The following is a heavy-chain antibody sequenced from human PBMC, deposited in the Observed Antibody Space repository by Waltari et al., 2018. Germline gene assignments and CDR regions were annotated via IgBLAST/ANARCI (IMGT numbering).Heavy chain of an antibody. CDR2: IYWDNDK. CDR3: AHRLIGSNTWDYGAFDI. CDR1: GFSLTTSGVA. V-gene: IGHV2-5*02. J-gene: IGHJ3*02. Sequence: QITLKETGPTLVQPTQTLALTCTFSGFSLTTSGVAVGWIRQPPEKALEWLVHIYWDNDKRYNPSLKSRITIIKDTSKNQVILIMTNTDTVDTGTYFCAHRLIGSNTWDYGAFDIWGQGTVVTVSS. D-gene: IGHD3-10*01.